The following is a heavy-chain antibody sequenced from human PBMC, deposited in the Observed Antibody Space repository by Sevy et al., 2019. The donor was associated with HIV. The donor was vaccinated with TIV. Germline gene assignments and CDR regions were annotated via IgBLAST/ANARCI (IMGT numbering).Heavy chain of an antibody. J-gene: IGHJ6*02. V-gene: IGHV3-72*01. D-gene: IGHD2-2*02. CDR2: TRNKANSYTT. CDR3: AREGRYCSSTSCYTYYYYGMDV. CDR1: GFTFSDHY. Sequence: GGSLRLSCAASGFTFSDHYMDWVRQAPGKGLEWVGRTRNKANSYTTEYAASVKGRFTISRDDSKNSLYLQMNSLKTEDTAVYYCAREGRYCSSTSCYTYYYYGMDVWGQGTTVTVS.